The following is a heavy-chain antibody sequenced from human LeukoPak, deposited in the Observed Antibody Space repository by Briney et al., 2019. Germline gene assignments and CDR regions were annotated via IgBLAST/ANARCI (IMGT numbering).Heavy chain of an antibody. CDR1: GYTFTTYD. J-gene: IGHJ1*01. D-gene: IGHD1-26*01. Sequence: ASVKVSCKASGYTFTTYDINWVRQAPGQGLEWMGWMNPNTGSTGYAQKFQGRVTMTANTSISTVYMELSSLRSEDTAVYYCARGYRTVGAIEYFQHWGQGTLVTVSS. V-gene: IGHV1-8*01. CDR3: ARGYRTVGAIEYFQH. CDR2: MNPNTGST.